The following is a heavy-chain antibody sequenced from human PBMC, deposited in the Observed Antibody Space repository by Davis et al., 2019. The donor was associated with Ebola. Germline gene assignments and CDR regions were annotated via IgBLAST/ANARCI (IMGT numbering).Heavy chain of an antibody. CDR3: ARMAESFYRGPDYYYYGMDV. D-gene: IGHD2/OR15-2a*01. V-gene: IGHV1-69*06. Sequence: SVKVSCKASGGTFSSYAISWVRQAPGQGLEWMGGIIPIFGTANYAQKFQGRVTITADKSTSTAYMELSSLRSEDTAVYYCARMAESFYRGPDYYYYGMDVWGQGTTVTVSS. CDR1: GGTFSSYA. CDR2: IIPIFGTA. J-gene: IGHJ6*02.